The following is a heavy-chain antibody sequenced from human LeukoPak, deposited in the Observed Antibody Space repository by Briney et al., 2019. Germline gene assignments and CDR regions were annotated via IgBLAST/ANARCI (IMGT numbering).Heavy chain of an antibody. CDR1: GYSFTSYW. Sequence: GESLKISCKGSGYSFTSYWIGWVRQMPGKGLEWMGIIYPGDSDTSYSPSFQGQVTISADKSISTAYLQWSSLKASDTAMYYCARDYSDYVGAFDIWGQGTMVTVSS. D-gene: IGHD4-11*01. CDR2: IYPGDSDT. CDR3: ARDYSDYVGAFDI. J-gene: IGHJ3*02. V-gene: IGHV5-51*01.